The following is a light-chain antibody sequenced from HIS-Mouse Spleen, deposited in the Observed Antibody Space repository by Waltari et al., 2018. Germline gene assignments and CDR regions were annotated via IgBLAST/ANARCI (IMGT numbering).Light chain of an antibody. Sequence: SYELTQPSSVSVSPGQTARITCSGDVLATKYARWFQQKPGQATVLVIYKDSERPSGIPERFSGSSSGTTVTLTISGAQVEDEADYYCYSAADNNRVVFGGGTKLTVL. CDR3: YSAADNNRVV. J-gene: IGLJ2*01. CDR2: KDS. V-gene: IGLV3-27*01. CDR1: VLATKY.